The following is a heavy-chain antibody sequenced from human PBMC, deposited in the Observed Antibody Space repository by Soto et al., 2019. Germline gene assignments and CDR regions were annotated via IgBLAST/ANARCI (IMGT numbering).Heavy chain of an antibody. CDR3: ARDRLRYNWNDFPYYYYGMDV. CDR1: GFTFSSYA. J-gene: IGHJ6*02. CDR2: ISYDGSNK. V-gene: IGHV3-30-3*01. Sequence: QVQLVESGGGVVQPGRSLRLSCAASGFTFSSYAMHWVRQAPGKGLEWVTVISYDGSNKYYADSVKGRFTISRDNSQTTLYLQMNSLRAEDTAVYYCARDRLRYNWNDFPYYYYGMDVWGQGTTVTVSS. D-gene: IGHD1-1*01.